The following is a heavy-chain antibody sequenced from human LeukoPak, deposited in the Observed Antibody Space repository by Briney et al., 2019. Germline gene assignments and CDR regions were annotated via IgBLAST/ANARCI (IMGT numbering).Heavy chain of an antibody. CDR1: GFIFSRHW. CDR2: VKKDDTYR. Sequence: GGSLRLSCAASGFIFSRHWMHWVRQAPGEGLECVARVKKDDTYRDYADSVKGRFTISRDNAKNTLYLQMNSLRAEDTAVYYCAKEKYSSGFFDYWGQGTLVTVSS. CDR3: AKEKYSSGFFDY. V-gene: IGHV3-74*01. D-gene: IGHD6-19*01. J-gene: IGHJ4*02.